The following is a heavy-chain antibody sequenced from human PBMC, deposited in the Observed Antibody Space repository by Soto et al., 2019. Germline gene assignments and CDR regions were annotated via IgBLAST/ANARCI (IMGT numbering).Heavy chain of an antibody. Sequence: QVQLVQSGAEVKKPGSSVKVSCKASGDTFNSYAFRWVRQAPGQGLEWMGGIIPIFGTANYAQKFQGRVTITADESTSTAYMELSSLRSEDTAVYYCARDRYSNTWGLLDYWGQGTLVTVSS. J-gene: IGHJ4*02. CDR2: IIPIFGTA. CDR1: GDTFNSYA. CDR3: ARDRYSNTWGLLDY. D-gene: IGHD6-13*01. V-gene: IGHV1-69*12.